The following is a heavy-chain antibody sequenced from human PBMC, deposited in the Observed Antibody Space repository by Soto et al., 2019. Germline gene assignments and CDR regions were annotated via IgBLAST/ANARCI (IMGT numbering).Heavy chain of an antibody. D-gene: IGHD3-22*01. Sequence: QVQLQESGPGLVKPSQTLSLTCTVSGGSISSGGYYWSWIRQHPGKGLEWIGYIYYSGSTYYNPSLKSRVTISVDTSKNQFSLKLSSVTAADTAVYYCARSPRITMIVVAFFDYWGQGTLVTVSS. CDR2: IYYSGST. V-gene: IGHV4-31*03. J-gene: IGHJ4*02. CDR3: ARSPRITMIVVAFFDY. CDR1: GGSISSGGYY.